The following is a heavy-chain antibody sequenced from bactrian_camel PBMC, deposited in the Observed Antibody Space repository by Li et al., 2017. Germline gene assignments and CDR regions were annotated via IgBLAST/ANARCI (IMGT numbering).Heavy chain of an antibody. Sequence: VQLVESGGGSVQAGGSLNLSCVASGVTHIPLCMAWYRQTPGKEREAVAAIYSDGIASYADPVKGRFTFSKDNANNTVNLMMNSLKPEDTAVYYCARGEPTSFGYWGQGTQVTVS. CDR2: IYSDGIA. CDR3: ARGEPTSFGY. V-gene: IGHV3S53*01. J-gene: IGHJ6*01. D-gene: IGHD2*01. CDR1: GVTHIPLC.